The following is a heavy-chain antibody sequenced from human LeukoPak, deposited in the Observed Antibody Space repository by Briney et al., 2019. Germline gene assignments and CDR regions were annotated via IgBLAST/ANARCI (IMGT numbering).Heavy chain of an antibody. CDR3: ARGMGGPDY. CDR1: GGSISSYY. CDR2: ISYSGST. J-gene: IGHJ4*02. D-gene: IGHD2-15*01. Sequence: PSETLSLTCTVSGGSISSYYWSWIRQPPGKGLEWIGYISYSGSTNYNPYLKSRVTMSVDTSKNQFSLKLSSVTAADTAVYYCARGMGGPDYWGQGTLVTVSS. V-gene: IGHV4-59*01.